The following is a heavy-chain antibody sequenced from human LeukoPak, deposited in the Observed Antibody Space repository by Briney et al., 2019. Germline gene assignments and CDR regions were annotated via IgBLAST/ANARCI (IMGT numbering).Heavy chain of an antibody. D-gene: IGHD1-26*01. CDR1: GGSISSSNW. CDR3: ARWGIMGALDAFDI. J-gene: IGHJ3*02. V-gene: IGHV4-4*02. CDR2: IYHSGST. Sequence: SETLSLTCAVSGGSISSSNWWSWVRQPPGKGLEWIGEIYHSGSTNYNPSLKSRVTISVDKSKNQFSLKLSSVTAADTAVYYCARWGIMGALDAFDIWGQGTMVTVSS.